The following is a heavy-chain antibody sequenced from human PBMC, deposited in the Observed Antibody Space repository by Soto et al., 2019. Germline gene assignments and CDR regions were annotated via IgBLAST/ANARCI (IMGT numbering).Heavy chain of an antibody. D-gene: IGHD3-10*01. CDR2: ISSGGST. V-gene: IGHV3-53*01. Sequence: EVQLVESGGGLIQPGGSLRLSCAASGFTVSSNYMSWVRQAPGKGLELVSAISSGGSTYYADSVKGRFTIARDNSKNTLYLQMNSLRAEDTAVYYCARAAGKYSIFDYWGQGTLVTVSS. CDR1: GFTVSSNY. CDR3: ARAAGKYSIFDY. J-gene: IGHJ4*02.